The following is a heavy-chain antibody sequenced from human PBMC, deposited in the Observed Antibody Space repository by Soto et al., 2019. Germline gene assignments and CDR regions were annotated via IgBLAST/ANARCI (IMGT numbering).Heavy chain of an antibody. J-gene: IGHJ6*02. D-gene: IGHD2-2*01. Sequence: QVQLVQSGAEMKKPGSSVKVSCKASGGTFSSYAISWVRQAPGQGLEWMGGIIPISGTANYAQKFQGRVTITADESTSTVSMELSSLRSEDTAVYFCARSQGSSTSLEIYYYYYYGMDVWGQGTTVTVSS. CDR1: GGTFSSYA. CDR3: ARSQGSSTSLEIYYYYYYGMDV. V-gene: IGHV1-69*01. CDR2: IIPISGTA.